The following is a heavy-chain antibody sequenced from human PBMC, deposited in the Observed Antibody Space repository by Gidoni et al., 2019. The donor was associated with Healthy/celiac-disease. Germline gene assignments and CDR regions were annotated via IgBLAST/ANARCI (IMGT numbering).Heavy chain of an antibody. CDR1: GGSFSGYY. J-gene: IGHJ6*02. V-gene: IGHV4-34*01. D-gene: IGHD1-26*01. CDR2: INHSGST. CDR3: ARQGGSYGWYGMDV. Sequence: QVQLQQWGAGLLKPSETLSLTCAVYGGSFSGYYWSWIRQPPGKGLEWIGEINHSGSTNYNPSLKSRVTISVDTSKNQFSLKLSSVTAADTAVYYCARQGGSYGWYGMDVWGQGTTVTVSS.